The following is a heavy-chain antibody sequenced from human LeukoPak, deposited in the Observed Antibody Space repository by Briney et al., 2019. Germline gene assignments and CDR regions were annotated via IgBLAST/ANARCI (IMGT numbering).Heavy chain of an antibody. CDR1: GFTFSSYA. J-gene: IGHJ4*02. V-gene: IGHV3-30-3*01. CDR2: ISYDGSNK. D-gene: IGHD4-17*01. CDR3: ARDNGDYSYFDY. Sequence: GGSLRLSCAASGFTFSSYAMHWVRQAPGKGLEWVAVISYDGSNKYYADSVKGRFTISRDNSKNSLYLQMNSLRAEDTAVYYCARDNGDYSYFDYWGQGTLVTVSS.